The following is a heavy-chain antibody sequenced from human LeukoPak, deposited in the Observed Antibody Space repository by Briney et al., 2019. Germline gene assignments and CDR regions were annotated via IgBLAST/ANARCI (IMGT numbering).Heavy chain of an antibody. V-gene: IGHV3-30*02. Sequence: PGGSLRLSCAASGFTFSSFGMHWVRQTPGKGLEWVTFIHNYETTEYCADSVKGRFTISRDNSKNTVYLQMNSLRVEDAAVYYCARGIVVVTAMPFFDYWGQGTLVTVSS. CDR1: GFTFSSFG. J-gene: IGHJ4*02. CDR2: IHNYETTE. CDR3: ARGIVVVTAMPFFDY. D-gene: IGHD2-21*02.